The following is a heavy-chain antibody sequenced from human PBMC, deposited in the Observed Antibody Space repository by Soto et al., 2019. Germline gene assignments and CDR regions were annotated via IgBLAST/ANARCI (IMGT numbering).Heavy chain of an antibody. CDR1: GFTFTRYS. CDR2: ISSTTNYI. CDR3: ARESEDLTSNFDY. J-gene: IGHJ4*02. Sequence: GGSLRLSCAASGFTFTRYSMNWVRQAPGKGLEWVSSISSTTNYIYYGDSMKGRFTISRDNAKNSLYLEMNSLRAEDTAVYYCARESEDLTSNFDYWGQGTLVPVSS. V-gene: IGHV3-21*06.